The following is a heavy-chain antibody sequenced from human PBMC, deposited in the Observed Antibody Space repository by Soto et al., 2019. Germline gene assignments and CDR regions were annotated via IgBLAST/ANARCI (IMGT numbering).Heavy chain of an antibody. D-gene: IGHD2-2*01. CDR3: AREYCSSTSCLNWFDP. V-gene: IGHV3-48*01. CDR2: IRSSRSTI. J-gene: IGHJ5*02. CDR1: GFTFSSNS. Sequence: GGALRLPCAVSGFTFSSNSMNWVRQAPGKRLECVSYIRSSRSTIYYVVSGKGRFTISRDNAKNSVYLQMKRLRAEATAVYYCAREYCSSTSCLNWFDPWGQGTRVTVSS.